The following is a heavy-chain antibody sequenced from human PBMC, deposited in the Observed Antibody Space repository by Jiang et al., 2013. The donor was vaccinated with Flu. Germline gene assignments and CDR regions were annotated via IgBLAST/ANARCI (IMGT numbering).Heavy chain of an antibody. J-gene: IGHJ4*01. V-gene: IGHV4-39*01. CDR2: THDSGST. Sequence: GSGLVKPSETLSLICTVSGGSMSSSSDFWAWIRQPPGKRLEWIGNTHDSGSTYYSPSLRSRVSISVDTSKNQFSLKLISVTAADTAVYYCARKGRRELPDYWG. CDR3: ARKGRRELPDY. CDR1: GGSMSSSSDF. D-gene: IGHD1-26*01.